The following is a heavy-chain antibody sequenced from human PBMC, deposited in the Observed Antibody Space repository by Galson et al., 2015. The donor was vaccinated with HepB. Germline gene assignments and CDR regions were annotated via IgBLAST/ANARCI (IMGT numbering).Heavy chain of an antibody. Sequence: SLRLSCAASGFTFSGSAMHRVRQTFGKGLEWVGRIRSKASSYATAYAASVKGRFTIFRDDSKSTAYLQMNSLKTEDTAVYYCTRICVTIIVVVILDYWGQGTLVTVSS. D-gene: IGHD3-22*01. J-gene: IGHJ4*02. CDR2: IRSKASSYAT. CDR3: TRICVTIIVVVILDY. V-gene: IGHV3-73*01. CDR1: GFTFSGSA.